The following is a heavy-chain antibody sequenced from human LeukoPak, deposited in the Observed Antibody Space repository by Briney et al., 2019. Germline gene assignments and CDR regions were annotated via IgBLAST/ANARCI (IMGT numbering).Heavy chain of an antibody. D-gene: IGHD2-8*01. CDR1: GFTLSSYG. CDR3: ARGRLSPLSDAFDI. V-gene: IGHV3-33*01. CDR2: IWYDGSNK. J-gene: IGHJ3*02. Sequence: PGGSLRLSCAASGFTLSSYGMHWVRQAPGKGLEWVAVIWYDGSNKYYADSVKGRFTISRDNSKNTLYLQMNSLRAEDTAVYYCARGRLSPLSDAFDIWGQGTMVTVSS.